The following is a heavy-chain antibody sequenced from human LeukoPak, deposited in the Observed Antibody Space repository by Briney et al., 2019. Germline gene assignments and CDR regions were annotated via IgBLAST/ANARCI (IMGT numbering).Heavy chain of an antibody. J-gene: IGHJ5*02. CDR2: IIPIFGTA. CDR3: ARGPLRYFDWLPRLYNWFDP. D-gene: IGHD3-9*01. V-gene: IGHV1-69*06. Sequence: SVKVSCKASGGTFSSYAISWVRQAPGQGLEWMGGIIPIFGTANYAQKFQGRVTMTADKSTSTAYMELSSLRSEDTAVYYCARGPLRYFDWLPRLYNWFDPWGQGTLVTVSS. CDR1: GGTFSSYA.